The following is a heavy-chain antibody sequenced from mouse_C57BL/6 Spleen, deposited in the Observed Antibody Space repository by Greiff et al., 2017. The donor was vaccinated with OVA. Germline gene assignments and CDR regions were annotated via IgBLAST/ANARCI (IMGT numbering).Heavy chain of an antibody. CDR2: IRLKSDNYAT. J-gene: IGHJ4*01. CDR1: GFTFSNYW. Sequence: EVKVVESGGGLVQPGGSMKLSCVASGFTFSNYWMNWVRQSPEKGLEWVAQIRLKSDNYATHYAESVKGRFTISRDDSKSSVYLQMNNLRAEDTGIYYCTVTTVVATGGYWGQGTSVTVSS. D-gene: IGHD1-1*01. CDR3: TVTTVVATGGY. V-gene: IGHV6-3*01.